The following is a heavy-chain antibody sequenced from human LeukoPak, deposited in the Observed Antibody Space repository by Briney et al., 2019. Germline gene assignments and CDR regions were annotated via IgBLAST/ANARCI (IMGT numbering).Heavy chain of an antibody. Sequence: SETLSLTCTVSGGSISSSSYYWGWIRQPPGKGLEWIGSIYYSGSTYYNPSLKSRVTISVDTSKNQFSLKLSSVTAADTAVYDCARPWSDAFDIWGQGTMVTVSS. CDR1: GGSISSSSYY. CDR3: ARPWSDAFDI. CDR2: IYYSGST. J-gene: IGHJ3*02. V-gene: IGHV4-39*01.